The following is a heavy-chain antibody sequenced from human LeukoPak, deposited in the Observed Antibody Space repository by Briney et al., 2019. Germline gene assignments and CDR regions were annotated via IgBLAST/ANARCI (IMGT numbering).Heavy chain of an antibody. Sequence: ASVKVSCKASGGTFSSYAISWVRQAPGQGLEWMGGIIPIFGTANYAQKFQGRVMITADESTSTAYMELSSLRSEDTAVYYCARSVVVTADTQYYFDYWGQGTLVTVSS. CDR2: IIPIFGTA. CDR3: ARSVVVTADTQYYFDY. V-gene: IGHV1-69*13. D-gene: IGHD2-21*02. CDR1: GGTFSSYA. J-gene: IGHJ4*02.